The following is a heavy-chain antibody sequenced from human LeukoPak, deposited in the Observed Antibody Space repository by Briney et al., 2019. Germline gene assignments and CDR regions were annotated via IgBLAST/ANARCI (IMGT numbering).Heavy chain of an antibody. D-gene: IGHD2-2*02. CDR2: INSDRSTT. V-gene: IGHV3-74*01. CDR1: GLTFSSYW. J-gene: IGHJ3*02. Sequence: PGGSLRLSCAASGLTFSSYWMHWVRQAPGKGLVWVSRINSDRSTTNYADSVKGRFTISRDNAENTMYLQMNSLRAEDTAVYYCVSRYCTITNCYKASGTGSFDIWGQGTMVSVSS. CDR3: VSRYCTITNCYKASGTGSFDI.